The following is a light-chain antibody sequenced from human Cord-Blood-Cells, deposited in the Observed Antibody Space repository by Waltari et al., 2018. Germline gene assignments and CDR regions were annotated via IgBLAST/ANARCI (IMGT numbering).Light chain of an antibody. CDR1: QSLLHSDGKTY. J-gene: IGKJ2*01. CDR2: EVS. CDR3: MQGIHLPHT. V-gene: IGKV2-29*02. Sequence: DIVMTQTPLSLSVTPGQPASISCKSSQSLLHSDGKTYLYWYLQKPGQSPQLLIYEVSRRLSGGPDRFGGSGSGTDFTLKISRVEAEDVGVYYCMQGIHLPHTFGQGTKLEIK.